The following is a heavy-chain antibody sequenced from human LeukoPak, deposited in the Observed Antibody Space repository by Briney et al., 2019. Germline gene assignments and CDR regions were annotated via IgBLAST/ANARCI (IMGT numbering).Heavy chain of an antibody. CDR3: AGCSSTSSYYYYYYMDV. V-gene: IGHV4-4*07. J-gene: IGHJ6*03. D-gene: IGHD2-2*01. CDR2: IYTSGST. CDR1: GGSISSYY. Sequence: SETLSLTCTVSGGSISSYYWSWIRQPAGKGLEWIGRIYTSGSTNYNPSLKSRVTMSVDTSKNQFSLKLSSVTAADTAVYYCAGCSSTSSYYYYYYMDVWGKGTTVTASS.